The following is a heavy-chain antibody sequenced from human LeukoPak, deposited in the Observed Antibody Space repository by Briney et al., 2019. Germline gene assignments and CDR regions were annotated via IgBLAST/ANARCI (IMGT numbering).Heavy chain of an antibody. Sequence: GGSLRLSCAASGFTFSDYAMHWVRQAPGRGLEWVAVISKDGSDKYYPGSVRGRFTISRDNSKNTIYLQMDSLRAEDTAIYYCARDYWWNYDYRGQGTLVTVSS. V-gene: IGHV3-30-3*01. J-gene: IGHJ4*02. CDR1: GFTFSDYA. CDR2: ISKDGSDK. D-gene: IGHD1-7*01. CDR3: ARDYWWNYDY.